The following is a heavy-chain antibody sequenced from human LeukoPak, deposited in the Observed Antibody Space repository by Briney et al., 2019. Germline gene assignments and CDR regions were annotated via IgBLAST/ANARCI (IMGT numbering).Heavy chain of an antibody. CDR1: GYTFTSYY. J-gene: IGHJ1*01. CDR3: ARARGTSSWDTGVFQH. D-gene: IGHD6-13*01. CDR2: INPSGGST. V-gene: IGHV1-46*01. Sequence: GASVKVSCKASGYTFTSYYMHWVRQAPGQGLAWMGIINPSGGSTSYAQKFQGRVTMTRDTSTSTVYMELSSLRSEDTAVYYCARARGTSSWDTGVFQHWGQGTLVTVSS.